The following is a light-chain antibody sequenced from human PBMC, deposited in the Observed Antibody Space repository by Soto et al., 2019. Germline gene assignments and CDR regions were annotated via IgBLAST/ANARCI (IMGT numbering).Light chain of an antibody. CDR1: SGHSSNA. V-gene: IGLV4-69*01. CDR3: QTWDTGIRV. J-gene: IGLJ3*02. Sequence: QSVLTQSPSASASLGASVKLTCTLSSGHSSNAIAWHQQQPEKGPRFLMKVNSDGSHSSGDGIPDRFTGSRSGAERYLTISSLQSEDEADYYCQTWDTGIRVFGGGTKLTVL. CDR2: VNSDGSH.